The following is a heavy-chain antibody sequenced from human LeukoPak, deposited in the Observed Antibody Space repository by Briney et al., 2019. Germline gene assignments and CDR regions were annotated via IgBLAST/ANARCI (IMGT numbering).Heavy chain of an antibody. CDR2: ISSSSSYI. CDR1: GFTFSSYS. D-gene: IGHD3-10*01. Sequence: KPGGSLRLSCAASGFTFSSYSMNWARQAPGKGLEWVSSISSSSSYIYYADSVKGRFTISRDNAKNSLYLQMNSLRAEDTAVYYCARPAHRPDYYGSGIFEDYYYMDVWGKGTTVTVSS. J-gene: IGHJ6*03. CDR3: ARPAHRPDYYGSGIFEDYYYMDV. V-gene: IGHV3-21*01.